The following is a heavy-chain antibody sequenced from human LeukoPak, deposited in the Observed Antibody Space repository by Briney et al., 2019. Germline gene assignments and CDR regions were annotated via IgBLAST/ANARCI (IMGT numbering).Heavy chain of an antibody. CDR3: ARESSWAYYFDY. J-gene: IGHJ4*02. CDR2: VSSSIGDT. CDR1: GYTFASYG. D-gene: IGHD2-2*01. Sequence: ASVKVSCKAFGYTFASYGINWVRQAPGQGLEWMGWVSSSIGDTKYAQGLQGRATITTDTATGTAYMELRSLTSADTAVYYCARESSWAYYFDYWGQGSLVTVPS. V-gene: IGHV1-18*01.